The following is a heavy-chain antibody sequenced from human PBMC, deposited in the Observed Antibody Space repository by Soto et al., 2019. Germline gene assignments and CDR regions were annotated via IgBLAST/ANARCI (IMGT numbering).Heavy chain of an antibody. Sequence: PSETLSPPCAVYGGSFTGYYWTWIRQTPGEGLGWIGEKNYRGSSYYNPSLESRISMAVDTSKNQFSLKVRAVTAADTAVYFCVRALWGQAGLINWFAPWAQGTLVPVSS. CDR3: VRALWGQAGLINWFAP. V-gene: IGHV4-34*01. J-gene: IGHJ5*02. CDR1: GGSFTGYY. CDR2: KNYRGSS. D-gene: IGHD3-16*01.